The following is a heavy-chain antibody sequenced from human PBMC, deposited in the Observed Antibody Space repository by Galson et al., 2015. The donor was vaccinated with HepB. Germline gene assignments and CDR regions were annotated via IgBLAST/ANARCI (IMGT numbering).Heavy chain of an antibody. J-gene: IGHJ4*02. CDR2: ISYDGSNK. Sequence: LRLSCAASGFTFSSYAMHWVRQAPGKGLEWVAVISYDGSNKYYADSVRGRFTISRDNSKNTLYLQMNSLRAEDTAVYYCARDQEGTYYYDSSGYPRGYFDYWGQGTLVTVSS. CDR1: GFTFSSYA. D-gene: IGHD3-22*01. V-gene: IGHV3-30*04. CDR3: ARDQEGTYYYDSSGYPRGYFDY.